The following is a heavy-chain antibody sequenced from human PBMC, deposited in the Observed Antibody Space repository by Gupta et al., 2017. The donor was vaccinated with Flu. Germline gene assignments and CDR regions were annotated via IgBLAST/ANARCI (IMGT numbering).Heavy chain of an antibody. CDR2: IRSKAYGGTT. CDR3: TRAGYSSAWNWGTHYYYYYMDA. J-gene: IGHJ6*03. V-gene: IGHV3-49*02. Sequence: GFIRSKAYGGTTEYAASVKGRFTISRDDSKSIAYLQMNSLKTEDTALYYCTRAGYSSAWNWGTHYYYYYMDAWGKGTTVTVSS. D-gene: IGHD6-19*01.